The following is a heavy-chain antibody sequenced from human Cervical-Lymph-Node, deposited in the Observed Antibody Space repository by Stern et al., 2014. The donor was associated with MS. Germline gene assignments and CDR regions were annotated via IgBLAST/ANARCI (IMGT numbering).Heavy chain of an antibody. CDR3: ARGGRGVGLEY. D-gene: IGHD3-10*01. CDR2: VSYDGTQR. CDR1: GFTFSTYA. V-gene: IGHV3-30-3*01. J-gene: IGHJ4*02. Sequence: MPLVESGGGVVQPGRSLSLSCVASGFTFSTYAMHWVRQAPGKGLGWVAFVSYDGTQRNSTDSVKARFTISRDNSKNTLYLHMNSLRDEDTAVYFCARGGRGVGLEYWGQGALVTVSS.